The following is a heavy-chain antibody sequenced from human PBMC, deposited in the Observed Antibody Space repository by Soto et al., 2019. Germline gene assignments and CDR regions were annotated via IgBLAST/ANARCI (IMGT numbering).Heavy chain of an antibody. CDR3: ARGRGGTYDAFDI. V-gene: IGHV4-59*01. J-gene: IGHJ3*02. Sequence: SETLSLTCTVSGGSISSYFWSWIRQPPGEGLEWIGYIFYSGTTNYSPSLKSRVTMSLGTAKNQFSLNPTSVTAADTAVYYCARGRGGTYDAFDIWGQGTMVTVSS. CDR2: IFYSGTT. D-gene: IGHD1-26*01. CDR1: GGSISSYF.